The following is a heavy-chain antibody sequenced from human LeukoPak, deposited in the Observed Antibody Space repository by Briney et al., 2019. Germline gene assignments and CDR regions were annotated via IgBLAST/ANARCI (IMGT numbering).Heavy chain of an antibody. Sequence: ASVKVSCKASGGTFSSYAISWVRQAPGQGLEWMGGIIPIFGTANYAQKFQGRVTITADESTSTAYMELSSLRSEDTAVYYCTRVLYSGSYYVDYWGQGTLVTVSS. V-gene: IGHV1-69*13. J-gene: IGHJ4*02. CDR1: GGTFSSYA. CDR2: IIPIFGTA. CDR3: TRVLYSGSYYVDY. D-gene: IGHD1-26*01.